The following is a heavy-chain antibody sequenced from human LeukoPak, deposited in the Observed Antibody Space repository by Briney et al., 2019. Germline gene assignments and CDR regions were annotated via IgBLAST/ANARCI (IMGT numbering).Heavy chain of an antibody. CDR3: ATVNPMVRGVIIENYFDY. J-gene: IGHJ4*02. Sequence: ASVKVSCKVSGYTLTELSMHWVRQAPGKGLEWMGGFDPEDGETIYAQKFQGRVTMTEDTSTDTAYMELSSLRSEDTAVYYCATVNPMVRGVIIENYFDYWGQGTLVTVSS. CDR1: GYTLTELS. V-gene: IGHV1-24*01. D-gene: IGHD3-10*01. CDR2: FDPEDGET.